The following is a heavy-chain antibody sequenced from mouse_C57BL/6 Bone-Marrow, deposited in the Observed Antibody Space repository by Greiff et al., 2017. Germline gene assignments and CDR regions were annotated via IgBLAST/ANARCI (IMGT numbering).Heavy chain of an antibody. Sequence: QVQLQQSGAELVKPGASVKISCKASGYAFSSYWMNWVKQRPGKGLEWIGQIYPGDGDTNYNGKFKGKATLTADKSSSTAYMQLSSLTSEDSAVYFCARSGWLRRGYYAMEYWGQGTSVTVSS. CDR1: GYAFSSYW. J-gene: IGHJ4*01. D-gene: IGHD2-2*01. CDR2: IYPGDGDT. CDR3: ARSGWLRRGYYAMEY. V-gene: IGHV1-80*01.